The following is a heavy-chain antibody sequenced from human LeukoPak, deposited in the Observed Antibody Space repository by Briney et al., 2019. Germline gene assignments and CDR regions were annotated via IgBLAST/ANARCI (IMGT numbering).Heavy chain of an antibody. J-gene: IGHJ4*02. V-gene: IGHV3-13*01. D-gene: IGHD4-17*01. Sequence: GGSLRLSCAASGFTFSSYDMHWVRQATGKGLEWVSAIGTAGDTYYPGSVKGRFTISRENAKNSLYLQMNSLRAGDTAVYYCAKTLHYGDYGKFDYWGQGTLVTVSS. CDR3: AKTLHYGDYGKFDY. CDR1: GFTFSSYD. CDR2: IGTAGDT.